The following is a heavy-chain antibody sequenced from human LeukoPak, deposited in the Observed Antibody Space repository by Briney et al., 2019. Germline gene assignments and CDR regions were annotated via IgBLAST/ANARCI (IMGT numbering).Heavy chain of an antibody. CDR2: IIPIFGTA. J-gene: IGHJ4*02. Sequence: SVKVSCKASGGTFSSYAISWVRQAPGQGLEWMGGIIPIFGTANYAQKFQGRVTITADESTSTAYMELSSLRSEDTAVYYCASRQGYCSSTSCYGFDYWGQGTLVTVSS. CDR3: ASRQGYCSSTSCYGFDY. D-gene: IGHD2-2*01. CDR1: GGTFSSYA. V-gene: IGHV1-69*13.